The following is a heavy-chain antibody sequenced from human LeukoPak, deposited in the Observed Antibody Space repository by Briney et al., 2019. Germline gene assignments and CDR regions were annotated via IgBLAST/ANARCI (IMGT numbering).Heavy chain of an antibody. V-gene: IGHV3-64D*06. D-gene: IGHD3-10*01. CDR1: GFTFIRYA. CDR3: VKSGSYYNEPYYFDY. Sequence: VQPGGSLRLSCSASGFTFIRYAMHWVRQAPGKGLDYVSGISSNGGSTYYAGSVKGRFTISRDNSKNTLYLQMSSLRAEDTAVYYCVKSGSYYNEPYYFDYWGQGTLVTVSS. J-gene: IGHJ4*02. CDR2: ISSNGGST.